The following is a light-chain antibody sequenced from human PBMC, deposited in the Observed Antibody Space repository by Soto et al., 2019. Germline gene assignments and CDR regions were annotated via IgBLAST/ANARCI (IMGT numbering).Light chain of an antibody. CDR2: KTS. CDR1: ESIYSW. V-gene: IGKV1-5*03. CDR3: QQYNNWPPTWT. Sequence: IQMTQSPSTLSASVGDTVTITCRASESIYSWLAWYKQIPGKAPQLLIYKTSTLQGGIPPRFSGSRSGTEFTLTISSLQSEDFAVYYCQQYNNWPPTWTFGQGTKVEIK. J-gene: IGKJ1*01.